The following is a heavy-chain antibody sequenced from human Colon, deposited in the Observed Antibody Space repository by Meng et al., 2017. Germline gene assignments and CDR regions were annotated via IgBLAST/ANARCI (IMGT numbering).Heavy chain of an antibody. CDR3: ARVSRNWDRTTQGPDY. V-gene: IGHV4-4*02. Sequence: QVQLQESGPGLVKPSGTLSLTCTVSGALIFSTNWLCWFRQSPGKGLEWIGEIYHTESVNYNPSLASRASISLNKSRGQFSLKLTSVTAADTAVYYCARVSRNWDRTTQGPDYWGQGTLVTVSS. D-gene: IGHD1-1*01. J-gene: IGHJ4*02. CDR1: GALIFSTNW. CDR2: IYHTESV.